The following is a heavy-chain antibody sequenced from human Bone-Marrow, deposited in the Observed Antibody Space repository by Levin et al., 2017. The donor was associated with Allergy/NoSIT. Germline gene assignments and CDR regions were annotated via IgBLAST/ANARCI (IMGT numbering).Heavy chain of an antibody. J-gene: IGHJ4*02. V-gene: IGHV4-34*01. D-gene: IGHD3-10*01. CDR2: IDHSGST. Sequence: SETLSLTCGVYGWSLSDYHWSWIRQSPGKGLEWIGEIDHSGSTNYNPSLKSRVTISIDTSKKQFFVRLRSVTAADSGVYYCAKEAGSFDYWGQGSLVAVSS. CDR1: GWSLSDYH. CDR3: AKEAGSFDY.